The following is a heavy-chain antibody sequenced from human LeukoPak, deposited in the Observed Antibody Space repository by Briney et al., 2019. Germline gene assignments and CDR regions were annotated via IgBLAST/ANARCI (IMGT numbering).Heavy chain of an antibody. Sequence: SETLSLTCTVSGGSISSYYWSWIRQPAGKGLKWIGRIYTSGSTNYNPSLKSRVTMSVDTSKNQFSLKLSSVTAADTAVYYCARGGYCSSTSCFLDYWGQGTLVTVSS. CDR3: ARGGYCSSTSCFLDY. J-gene: IGHJ4*02. V-gene: IGHV4-4*07. CDR1: GGSISSYY. D-gene: IGHD2-2*03. CDR2: IYTSGST.